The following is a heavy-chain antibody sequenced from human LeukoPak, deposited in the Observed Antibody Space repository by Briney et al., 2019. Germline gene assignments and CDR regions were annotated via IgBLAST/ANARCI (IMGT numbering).Heavy chain of an antibody. J-gene: IGHJ4*02. V-gene: IGHV3-21*01. CDR2: ISSSSSYI. CDR3: ARGVITFGGVIVDFDY. D-gene: IGHD3-16*02. CDR1: GFTFSSYA. Sequence: GGSLRLSCAASGFTFSSYAMSWVRQAPGKGLEWVSPISSSSSYIYYADSVKGRFTISRDNAKNSLYLQMNSLRAEDTAVYYCARGVITFGGVIVDFDYWGQGTLVTVSS.